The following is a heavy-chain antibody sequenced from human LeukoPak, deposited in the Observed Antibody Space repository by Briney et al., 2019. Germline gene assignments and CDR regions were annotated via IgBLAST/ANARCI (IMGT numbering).Heavy chain of an antibody. Sequence: GMSLRLSCAASGFTFSSHALGWVRQAPGKGLECVSSISNSGGSTYYADSVKGRFTISRDNSNNTLYLQMNSLRAEDTAVYYCAKGRSSYEGYWGQGTLVTVSS. V-gene: IGHV3-23*01. D-gene: IGHD3-10*01. CDR3: AKGRSSYEGY. CDR1: GFTFSSHA. CDR2: ISNSGGST. J-gene: IGHJ4*02.